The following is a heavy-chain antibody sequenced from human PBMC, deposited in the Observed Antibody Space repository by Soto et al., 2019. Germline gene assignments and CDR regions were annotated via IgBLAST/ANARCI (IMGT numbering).Heavy chain of an antibody. CDR2: ISGSGDST. D-gene: IGHD1-26*01. J-gene: IGHJ4*02. CDR1: GFTFSSYA. V-gene: IGHV3-23*01. Sequence: EVQLLESGGGLVQPGGSLRLSCAASGFTFSSYAMRWVRQAPGKGLEWVSAISGSGDSTYYADSVKGRFTISRDNSKNTGYLQMNSLRGDDTAVYYCARRGSGSYYDYWGQGTLVTASS. CDR3: ARRGSGSYYDY.